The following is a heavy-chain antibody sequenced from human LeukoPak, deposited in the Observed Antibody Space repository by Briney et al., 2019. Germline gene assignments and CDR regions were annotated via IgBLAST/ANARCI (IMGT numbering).Heavy chain of an antibody. CDR3: ARLYGSSWYD. CDR1: GYSFTNYW. Sequence: GESLKLSCKGSGYSFTNYWIGWGRQMPGKGLEWMGIIYPSDSDTKYSPSFQGQVTISADKSISTAYLQWSSLKASDTAMYYCARLYGSSWYDWGQGILVTVSS. V-gene: IGHV5-51*03. CDR2: IYPSDSDT. D-gene: IGHD6-13*01. J-gene: IGHJ4*02.